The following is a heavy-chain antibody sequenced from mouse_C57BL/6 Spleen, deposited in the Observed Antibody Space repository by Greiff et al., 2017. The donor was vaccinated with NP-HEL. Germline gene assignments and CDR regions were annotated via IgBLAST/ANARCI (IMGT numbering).Heavy chain of an antibody. CDR2: IYPRSGNT. Sequence: QVQLKESGAELARPGASVKLSCKASGYTFTSYGISWVKQRTGQGLEWIGEIYPRSGNTYYNEKFKGKATLTADKSSSTAYMELRSLTSEDSAVYFCARSGDGYYPSWFAYWGQGTLVTVSA. J-gene: IGHJ3*01. CDR3: ARSGDGYYPSWFAY. CDR1: GYTFTSYG. V-gene: IGHV1-81*01. D-gene: IGHD2-3*01.